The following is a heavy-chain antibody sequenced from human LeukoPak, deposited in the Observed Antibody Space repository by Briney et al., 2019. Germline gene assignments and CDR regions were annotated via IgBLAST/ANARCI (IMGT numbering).Heavy chain of an antibody. Sequence: ASVKVSCKASGYTFTRYHVHWVRQAPGQGLEWMGIVTPSSGSTTYAQKFQGSVTMTRDTSTSTLYMELSSLRSEDTAVYYCARSSVGSGYDFDYWGQGTLVTVSS. D-gene: IGHD3-22*01. CDR2: VTPSSGST. CDR1: GYTFTRYH. J-gene: IGHJ4*02. CDR3: ARSSVGSGYDFDY. V-gene: IGHV1-46*01.